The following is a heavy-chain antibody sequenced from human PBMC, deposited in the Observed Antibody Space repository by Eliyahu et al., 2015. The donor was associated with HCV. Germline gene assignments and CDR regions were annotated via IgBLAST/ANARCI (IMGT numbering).Heavy chain of an antibody. Sequence: VQLVESGGGLVKXGGSLXLSCAXSGFXXXKAWMXWVRQAPGKGLEWIGRIKSKTDGGTTDYAAPVKGRFTISRDDSKSTLYLQMNSPKTEDTAVYYCTTGAPGGFDYYLDVWGQGTTVTVSS. J-gene: IGHJ6*03. CDR2: IKSKTDGGTT. D-gene: IGHD2-15*01. CDR3: TTGAPGGFDYYLDV. V-gene: IGHV3-15*01. CDR1: GFXXXKAW.